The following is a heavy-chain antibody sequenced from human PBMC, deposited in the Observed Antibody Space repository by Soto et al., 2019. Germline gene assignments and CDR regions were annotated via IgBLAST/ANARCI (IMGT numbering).Heavy chain of an antibody. J-gene: IGHJ4*02. CDR2: INPNSGGT. D-gene: IGHD3-16*02. V-gene: IGHV1-2*04. Sequence: QVQLVQSGAEVKKPGASVKVSCKASGYTFTGYYMHWVRQAPGQGLEWMGWINPNSGGTNYAQKFQGWVTMTRDTSISTAYMELSRLRSDDTAVYYSARGRSPAYDYVWARYRAPYYFDYCGQGTLVTVSS. CDR1: GYTFTGYY. CDR3: ARGRSPAYDYVWARYRAPYYFDY.